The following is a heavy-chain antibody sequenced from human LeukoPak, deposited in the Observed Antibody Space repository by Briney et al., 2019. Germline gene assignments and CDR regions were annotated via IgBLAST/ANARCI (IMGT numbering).Heavy chain of an antibody. D-gene: IGHD4-17*01. CDR3: AKDGYGDYVDFDY. V-gene: IGHV3-20*04. Sequence: PGGSLRLSCAASGFTFDDYGMSWVRQAPGKGLEWVSGINWNGGSTYYADSVKGRFTISRDNSKNTLYLQMNSLRAEDTAVYYCAKDGYGDYVDFDYWGQGTLVTVSS. CDR1: GFTFDDYG. J-gene: IGHJ4*02. CDR2: INWNGGST.